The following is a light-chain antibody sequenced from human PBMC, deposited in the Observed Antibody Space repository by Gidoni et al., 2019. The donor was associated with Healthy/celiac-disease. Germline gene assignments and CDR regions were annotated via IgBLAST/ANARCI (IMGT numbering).Light chain of an antibody. CDR3: QVWDSSSDPSGV. V-gene: IGLV3-21*04. CDR1: NIGSKS. J-gene: IGLJ2*01. CDR2: YDS. Sequence: SSVLTQPPSVSVAPGKTARITRGGNNIGSKSVHWYQQKPGQAPVLVIYYDSDRPSGIPERFSGSNSGNTATLTISRVEAGDEADYYCQVWDSSSDPSGVFGGGTKLTVL.